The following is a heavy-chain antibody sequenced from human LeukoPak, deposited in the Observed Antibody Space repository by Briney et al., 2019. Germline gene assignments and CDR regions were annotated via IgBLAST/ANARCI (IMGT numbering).Heavy chain of an antibody. CDR1: GFTFSSYG. Sequence: GSLRLSCAASGFTFSSYGMHWVRQAPGKGLEWVAVISYDGSNKYYADSVKGRFTISRDNSKNTLYLQMNSLRAEETAVYYCAKDLFGGYCSSTSCYYYYYYGMDVWGQGTTVTVSS. V-gene: IGHV3-30*18. CDR2: ISYDGSNK. CDR3: AKDLFGGYCSSTSCYYYYYYGMDV. D-gene: IGHD2-2*01. J-gene: IGHJ6*02.